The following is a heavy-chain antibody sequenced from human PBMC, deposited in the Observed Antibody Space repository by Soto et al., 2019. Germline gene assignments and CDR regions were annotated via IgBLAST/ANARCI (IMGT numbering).Heavy chain of an antibody. CDR2: ISGSGGST. V-gene: IGHV3-23*01. CDR1: GFTFSSYA. Sequence: GGSLRLSCAASGFTFSSYAMSWVRQAPGKGLEWVSAISGSGGSTYYADSVKGRFTISRDNSKNTLYLQMNSLRAEDTAVYYCAKATQYWEFGYYFDYWGQGTLVTVSS. J-gene: IGHJ4*02. CDR3: AKATQYWEFGYYFDY. D-gene: IGHD1-26*01.